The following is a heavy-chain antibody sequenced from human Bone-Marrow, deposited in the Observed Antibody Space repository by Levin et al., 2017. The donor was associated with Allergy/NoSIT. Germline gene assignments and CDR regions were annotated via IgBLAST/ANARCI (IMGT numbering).Heavy chain of an antibody. J-gene: IGHJ4*02. CDR2: INPSGGST. CDR3: ARHGAGTHY. Sequence: GESLKISCKASGYSFTNYYIHWVRQAPGQGLEWMGIINPSGGSTRYAQKFQGRVTMTRDTSTSTVYMELSSLRSEDTAVYYCARHGAGTHYWGQGTLVTVSS. V-gene: IGHV1-46*01. CDR1: GYSFTNYY. D-gene: IGHD6-19*01.